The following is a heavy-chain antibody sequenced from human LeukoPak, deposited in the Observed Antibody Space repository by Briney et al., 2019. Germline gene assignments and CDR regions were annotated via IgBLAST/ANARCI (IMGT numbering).Heavy chain of an antibody. J-gene: IGHJ3*01. Sequence: ASVKVSCTASGYSFRDDYIYWIRQAPGQGLEWVGWNNPKSGGTKYAQKFQGRVTMTGDTSINTAYMELSSLRSDDTAVYYCARDDASDPSASFDLWGQGTMVTVSS. CDR2: NNPKSGGT. CDR3: ARDDASDPSASFDL. CDR1: GYSFRDDY. D-gene: IGHD1-26*01. V-gene: IGHV1-2*02.